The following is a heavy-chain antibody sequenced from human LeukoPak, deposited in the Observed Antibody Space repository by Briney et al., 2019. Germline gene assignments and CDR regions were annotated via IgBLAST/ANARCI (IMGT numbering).Heavy chain of an antibody. J-gene: IGHJ4*02. CDR1: GLTFSSYG. Sequence: GGSLRLSCAASGLTFSSYGMHWVRQAPGKGLEWVAVISYDGSNKYYADSVKGRFTISRDNSKNTLYLQMNSLRAEDTAVYYCAKTRPYQLLYYFDYWGQGTLVTVSS. CDR3: AKTRPYQLLYYFDY. D-gene: IGHD2-2*02. V-gene: IGHV3-30*18. CDR2: ISYDGSNK.